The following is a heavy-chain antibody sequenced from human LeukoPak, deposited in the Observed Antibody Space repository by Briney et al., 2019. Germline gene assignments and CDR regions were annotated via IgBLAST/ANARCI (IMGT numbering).Heavy chain of an antibody. D-gene: IGHD3-22*01. Sequence: SETLSLTCTVSGGSISSYYWSWIRQPPGKGLEWIGYIYYSGSTNYNPSLKSRVTISVDTSKNQFSLKLSSVTAADTAVYYCAGPFFYDSSGYYTAFDYWGQGILVTISS. J-gene: IGHJ4*02. CDR1: GGSISSYY. CDR3: AGPFFYDSSGYYTAFDY. V-gene: IGHV4-59*01. CDR2: IYYSGST.